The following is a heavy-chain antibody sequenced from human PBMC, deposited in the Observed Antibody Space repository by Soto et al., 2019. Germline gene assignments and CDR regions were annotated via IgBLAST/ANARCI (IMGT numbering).Heavy chain of an antibody. Sequence: PSETLSLTCTVSGGSISSGGYYWSWIRQHPGKGLEWIGYIYYSGSTYYNPSLKSRVTTSVDTSKNQFSLKLSSVTAADTAVYYCASSPGEKYYYGMDVWGQGTTVTVSS. CDR1: GGSISSGGYY. CDR3: ASSPGEKYYYGMDV. V-gene: IGHV4-31*03. J-gene: IGHJ6*02. CDR2: IYYSGST.